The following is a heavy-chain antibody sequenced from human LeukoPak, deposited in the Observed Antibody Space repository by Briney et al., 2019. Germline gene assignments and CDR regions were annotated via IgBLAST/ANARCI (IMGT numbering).Heavy chain of an antibody. J-gene: IGHJ4*02. CDR1: GFTFSSYA. CDR2: ISGSGGST. V-gene: IGHV3-23*01. D-gene: IGHD3-22*01. CDR3: AKAQYTYYYDSSGRGLFDY. Sequence: GGSLRLSCAASGFTFSSYAMSWVRQAPGKGLEWVSAISGSGGSTYYADSVKGRFTISRDNSKNTLYLQMNSLRAEDTAVYYCAKAQYTYYYDSSGRGLFDYWGQGTLVTVSS.